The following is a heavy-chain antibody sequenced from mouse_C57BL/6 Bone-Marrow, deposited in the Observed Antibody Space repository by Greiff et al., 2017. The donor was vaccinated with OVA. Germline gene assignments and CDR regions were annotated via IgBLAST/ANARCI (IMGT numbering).Heavy chain of an antibody. CDR1: GYTFTSYW. V-gene: IGHV1-61*01. CDR2: IYPSDSET. Sequence: QVQLQQSGAELVRPGSSVKLSCKASGYTFTSYWMDWVKQRPGQGLEWIGNIYPSDSETHYNQKFKDKATLTVDKSSSTAYMQLSSLTSEDSAVYYGARGGPLRQGKFDYWGQGTTLTVSS. CDR3: ARGGPLRQGKFDY. D-gene: IGHD2-12*01. J-gene: IGHJ2*01.